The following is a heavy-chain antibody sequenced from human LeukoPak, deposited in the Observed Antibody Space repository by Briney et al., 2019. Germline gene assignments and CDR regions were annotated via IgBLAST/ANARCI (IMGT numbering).Heavy chain of an antibody. CDR3: ARDLREADIFEY. J-gene: IGHJ4*02. CDR1: GFTFSNYY. CDR2: ITGDESST. Sequence: PGGSLRLSCAASGFTFSNYYMHWLRQAPGKGLVWVSRITGDESSTTYADSVKGRFTISRDNAKNTLYLQMNSLRAEDTAVYYCARDLREADIFEYWGQGIVVTVSS. D-gene: IGHD1-26*01. V-gene: IGHV3-74*01.